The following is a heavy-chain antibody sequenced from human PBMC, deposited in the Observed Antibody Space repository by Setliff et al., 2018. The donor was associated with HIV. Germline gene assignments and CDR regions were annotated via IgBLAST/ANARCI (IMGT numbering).Heavy chain of an antibody. CDR1: GYTFTSYY. Sequence: GASVKVSCKASGYTFTSYYMHWVRQAPGQGLEWMGIINPSGGSTSYAQKFQGRVTMTRDTSTSTVYMELSSLRSEDTAVYYCARGKGVNPYALYSSGWYSDYWGQGTLVTVSS. J-gene: IGHJ4*02. CDR3: ARGKGVNPYALYSSGWYSDY. V-gene: IGHV1-46*01. CDR2: INPSGGST. D-gene: IGHD6-19*01.